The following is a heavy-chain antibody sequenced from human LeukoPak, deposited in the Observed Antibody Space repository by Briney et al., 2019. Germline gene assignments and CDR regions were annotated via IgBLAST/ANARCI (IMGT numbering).Heavy chain of an antibody. V-gene: IGHV4-61*02. Sequence: SQTLSLTCTVSGGSISSGSYYWSWIRQPAGKGLEWIGRIYTSGSTNYNPSLKSRVTISVDTSKNQFSLKLSSVTAADTAVYYCATWYYYDSSDYYLADYWGQGTLVTVSS. CDR3: ATWYYYDSSDYYLADY. CDR2: IYTSGST. J-gene: IGHJ4*02. D-gene: IGHD3-22*01. CDR1: GGSISSGSYY.